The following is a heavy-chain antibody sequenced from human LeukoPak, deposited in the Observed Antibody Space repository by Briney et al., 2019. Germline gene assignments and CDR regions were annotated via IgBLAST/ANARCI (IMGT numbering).Heavy chain of an antibody. CDR1: GFTFSTFA. V-gene: IGHV3-30*18. Sequence: GGSLRLSCAASGFTFSTFAMIWVRQAPGKGLEWVAVISYDGSNKYYADSVKGRFTISRDNSKNTLYLQMNSLRAEDTAVYYCAKVSRCSGGSCYFNDVDYWGQGTLVTVSS. CDR2: ISYDGSNK. J-gene: IGHJ4*02. CDR3: AKVSRCSGGSCYFNDVDY. D-gene: IGHD2-15*01.